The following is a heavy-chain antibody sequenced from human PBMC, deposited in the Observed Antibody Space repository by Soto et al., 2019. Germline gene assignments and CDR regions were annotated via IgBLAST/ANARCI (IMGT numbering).Heavy chain of an antibody. CDR3: ARHRSSRSYGMDV. CDR2: IYPGDSDT. D-gene: IGHD6-13*01. Sequence: GESLKISRRVAGESCTSYWIGRVRQMPGKGLEWMGIIYPGDSDTRYSPSFQGQVTISADKSITTAYLQWSSLKASDTAMYYCARHRSSRSYGMDVWGQGTTVTVSS. CDR1: GESCTSYW. J-gene: IGHJ6*02. V-gene: IGHV5-51*01.